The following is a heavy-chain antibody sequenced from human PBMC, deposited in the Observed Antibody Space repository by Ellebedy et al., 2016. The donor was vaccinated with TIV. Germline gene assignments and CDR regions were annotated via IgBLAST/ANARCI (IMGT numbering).Heavy chain of an antibody. Sequence: MPSETLSLTCTVSGGSMKNYYWTWIRQPQGKGLEWLGQIFYSGSTNYKPSLKSRVTISGDTSKNQFSLRLSSVTAADTAVYYCARRKITVFGETDAFDFWGQGTVVTVSS. CDR2: IFYSGST. CDR1: GGSMKNYY. CDR3: ARRKITVFGETDAFDF. D-gene: IGHD3-3*01. V-gene: IGHV4-59*01. J-gene: IGHJ3*01.